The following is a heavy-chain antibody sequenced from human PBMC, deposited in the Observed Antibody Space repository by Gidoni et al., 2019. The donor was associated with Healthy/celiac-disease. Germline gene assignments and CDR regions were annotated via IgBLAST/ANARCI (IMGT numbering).Heavy chain of an antibody. Sequence: QVQLVQSGAVVKKPGVPVKVSCKASGYTFTGYSMHWVRQALGQGLEWMGWINPNSGGTNYAQKFQGRVTMTRDTSISTAYMELSRLRSDDTAVYYCAREVDSGYFDYWGQGTLVTVSS. V-gene: IGHV1-2*02. J-gene: IGHJ4*02. D-gene: IGHD2-15*01. CDR2: INPNSGGT. CDR1: GYTFTGYS. CDR3: AREVDSGYFDY.